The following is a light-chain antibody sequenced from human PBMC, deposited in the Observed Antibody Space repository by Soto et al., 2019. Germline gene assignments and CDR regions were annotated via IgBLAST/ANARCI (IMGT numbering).Light chain of an antibody. CDR3: LQYDIVFT. Sequence: IQVSKSAFALSGSVGDRVTITCRASQTISSWLAWYQQKPGKAPKLLIYGASNLETGVPSRFSGSGSGTDFTFTISSLQAEDIATYFCLQYDIVFTFGQGTLL. CDR1: QTISSW. CDR2: GAS. J-gene: IGKJ5*01. V-gene: IGKV1-33*01.